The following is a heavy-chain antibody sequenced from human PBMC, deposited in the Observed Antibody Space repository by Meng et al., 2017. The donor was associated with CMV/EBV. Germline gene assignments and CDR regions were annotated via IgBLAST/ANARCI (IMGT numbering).Heavy chain of an antibody. Sequence: SETLSLTCTVSGGSISSSSYYWSWIRQPPGKGLEWIGYIYYSGSTNYNPSLKSRVTISVDTSKNQFSLKLSSVTAADTAVYYCARGTEDYDCWLDYWGQGTLVTVSS. J-gene: IGHJ4*02. CDR1: GGSISSSSYY. D-gene: IGHD3-3*01. CDR3: ARGTEDYDCWLDY. CDR2: IYYSGST. V-gene: IGHV4-61*01.